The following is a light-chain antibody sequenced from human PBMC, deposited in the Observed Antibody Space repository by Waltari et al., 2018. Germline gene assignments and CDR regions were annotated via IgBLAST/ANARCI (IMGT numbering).Light chain of an antibody. Sequence: QSALTQPASVSGSPGQSIAISCTGTNTDVGAHTFVSWYQQHPGRAPKLIIYDVSNRPSGISERFSGSKFGNTASLTISGLQAEDEADYYCSSYTRSRTYVFGSGTKVTVL. CDR2: DVS. CDR3: SSYTRSRTYV. V-gene: IGLV2-14*01. J-gene: IGLJ1*01. CDR1: NTDVGAHTF.